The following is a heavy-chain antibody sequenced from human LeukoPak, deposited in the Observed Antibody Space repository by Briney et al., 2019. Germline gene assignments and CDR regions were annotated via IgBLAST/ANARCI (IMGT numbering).Heavy chain of an antibody. CDR2: IIPIFGTA. J-gene: IGHJ4*02. V-gene: IGHV1-69*13. D-gene: IGHD3-22*01. CDR1: GGTFSSYA. CDR3: ASLYDSSGYYYGGLDY. Sequence: SVKVSRKASGGTFSSYAISWVQQAPGQGLEWMGGIIPIFGTANYAQKFQGRVTITADESTSTAYMELSSLRSEDTAVYYCASLYDSSGYYYGGLDYWGQGTLVTVSS.